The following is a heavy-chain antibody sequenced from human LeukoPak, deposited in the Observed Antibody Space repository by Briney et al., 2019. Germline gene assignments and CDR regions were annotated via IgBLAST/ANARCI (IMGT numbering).Heavy chain of an antibody. CDR2: IITILGIA. CDR3: ASSLCSGGSCYLEEEDY. J-gene: IGHJ4*02. V-gene: IGHV1-69*04. CDR1: GGTFSSYA. D-gene: IGHD2-15*01. Sequence: SVKVSCKASGGTFSSYAISWVRQAPGQGLEWMGRIITILGIANYAQKFQGRVTITADKSTSTAYMELSSLRSEDTAVYYCASSLCSGGSCYLEEEDYWGQGTLVTVSS.